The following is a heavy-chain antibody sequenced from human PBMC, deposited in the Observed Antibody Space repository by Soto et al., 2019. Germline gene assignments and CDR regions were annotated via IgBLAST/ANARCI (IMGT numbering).Heavy chain of an antibody. Sequence: GGSLRLSCAASGFTFSSYAMSWVRQAPGKGLEWVSAISGSGGSTYYADSVKGRFTISRDNSKNTLDLQMNSLRAEDTAVYYCAKQKGIWFGELFSSGYYYYYGMDVWGQGTTVTVSS. CDR2: ISGSGGST. CDR1: GFTFSSYA. CDR3: AKQKGIWFGELFSSGYYYYYGMDV. V-gene: IGHV3-23*01. D-gene: IGHD3-10*01. J-gene: IGHJ6*02.